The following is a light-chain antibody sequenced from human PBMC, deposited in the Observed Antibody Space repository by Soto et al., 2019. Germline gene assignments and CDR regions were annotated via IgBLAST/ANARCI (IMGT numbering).Light chain of an antibody. J-gene: IGKJ4*01. CDR3: QQSYSTPLT. V-gene: IGKV1-39*01. Sequence: DIQMTQSPSSLSASVGDRVTIVCRASQSISPYLHWYRQKPGEAPKLLIYGVSILQSGVPSRFSGSGSATDFTLTINNLQPEDFATYYCQQSYSTPLTFGGGTKVDIK. CDR2: GVS. CDR1: QSISPY.